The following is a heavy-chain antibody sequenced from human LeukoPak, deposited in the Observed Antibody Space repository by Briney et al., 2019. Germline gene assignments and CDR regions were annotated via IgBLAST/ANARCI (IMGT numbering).Heavy chain of an antibody. CDR3: ARRDDSSGYHKIFDY. CDR2: IYYSGST. V-gene: IGHV4-39*01. Sequence: SETLSLTCSVSGASISSYYWGWIRQPPGKGLEWIGSIYYSGSTYYNPSLKSRVTISIDTSKNQFYLKLSSLTAADTAVYYCARRDDSSGYHKIFDYWGPGTLVTVSS. D-gene: IGHD3-22*01. CDR1: GASISSYY. J-gene: IGHJ4*02.